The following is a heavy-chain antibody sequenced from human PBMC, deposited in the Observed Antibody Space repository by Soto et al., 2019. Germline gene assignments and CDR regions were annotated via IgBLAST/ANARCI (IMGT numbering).Heavy chain of an antibody. CDR3: ARDHIRSSSSGNWFDP. CDR2: INAGNGNT. CDR1: GYTFTSYA. V-gene: IGHV1-3*01. D-gene: IGHD6-6*01. J-gene: IGHJ5*02. Sequence: GASVKVSCKASGYTFTSYAMHWGRQSPGQRLEWMGWINAGNGNTKYSQKFQGRVTITRDTSASTAYMELGSLRSEDTAVYYCARDHIRSSSSGNWFDPWGQGTLVTVS.